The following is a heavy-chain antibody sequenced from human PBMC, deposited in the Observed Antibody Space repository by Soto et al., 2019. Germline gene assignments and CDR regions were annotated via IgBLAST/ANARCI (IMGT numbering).Heavy chain of an antibody. J-gene: IGHJ4*02. V-gene: IGHV1-69*02. Sequence: QVQLVQSGAEVKKPGSSVKVSCKASGGTFSSYTISWVRQAPGQGLEWMGRIITILGIANYAQKFQGRVTITAEKSMSTAYMEPSSLRSDDTSVSYCAKVELSSGWEGTFANWGQGTLVTVSS. CDR2: IITILGIA. D-gene: IGHD6-19*01. CDR3: AKVELSSGWEGTFAN. CDR1: GGTFSSYT.